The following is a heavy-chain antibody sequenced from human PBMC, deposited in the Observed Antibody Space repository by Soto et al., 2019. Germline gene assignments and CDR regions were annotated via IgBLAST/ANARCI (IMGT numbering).Heavy chain of an antibody. V-gene: IGHV4-39*01. Sequence: QLQLQESGPGLVKPSETLSLTCSVSGGSISSSSYFWGWIRQPPGKGLEWIGSIYYSGSTYYNPSTKTRVTVSVDTSTNHFSLKLSSVTAADTAVYYCARHPSDFWCDPWGQGTLVTVSS. CDR3: ARHPSDFWCDP. J-gene: IGHJ5*02. CDR1: GGSISSSSYF. D-gene: IGHD2-21*02. CDR2: IYYSGST.